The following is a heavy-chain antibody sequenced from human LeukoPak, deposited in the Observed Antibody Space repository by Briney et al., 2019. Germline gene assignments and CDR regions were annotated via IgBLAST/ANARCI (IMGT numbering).Heavy chain of an antibody. CDR3: ARGRYDILTGYSPHDY. V-gene: IGHV4-34*01. CDR1: GGSFSGYY. J-gene: IGHJ4*02. CDR2: INHSGST. D-gene: IGHD3-9*01. Sequence: SETLSLTCAVYGGSFSGYYWSWIRQPPGKGPEWIGEINHSGSTNYNPSLKSRVTISVDTSRNQFSLKLSSVTAADTAVYYCARGRYDILTGYSPHDYWGQGTLVTVSS.